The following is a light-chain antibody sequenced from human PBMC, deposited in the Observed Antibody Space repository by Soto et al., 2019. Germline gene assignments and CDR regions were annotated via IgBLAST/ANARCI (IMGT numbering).Light chain of an antibody. Sequence: QPASVSGSPGQSITVSCTGTSSDVGAYNYVSWYQQHPGKAPKLMIYDVGNRPSGVSNRFSGSKSGNTASLTISGLQAEDEADYYCSSHTSSSTLYVFGTGTKLTVL. V-gene: IGLV2-14*03. CDR1: SSDVGAYNY. CDR3: SSHTSSSTLYV. CDR2: DVG. J-gene: IGLJ1*01.